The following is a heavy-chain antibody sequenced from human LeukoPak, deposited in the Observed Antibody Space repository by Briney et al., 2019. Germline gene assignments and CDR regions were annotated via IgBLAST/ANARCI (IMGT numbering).Heavy chain of an antibody. CDR3: ARTLPRRDIVVVPAAIETNWFDP. D-gene: IGHD2-2*01. Sequence: ASVKVSRKASGGTFSSYAISWVRQAPGQGLEWMGRIIPILGIANYAQKFQGRVTITADKSTSTAYMELSSLRSEDTAVYYCARTLPRRDIVVVPAAIETNWFDPWGQGTLVTVSS. V-gene: IGHV1-69*04. J-gene: IGHJ5*02. CDR1: GGTFSSYA. CDR2: IIPILGIA.